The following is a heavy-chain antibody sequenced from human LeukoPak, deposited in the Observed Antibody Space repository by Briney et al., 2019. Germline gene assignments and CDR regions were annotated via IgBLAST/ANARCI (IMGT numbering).Heavy chain of an antibody. V-gene: IGHV3-30*02. Sequence: GGSLRLSCAASGFTFSSYGMHWVRQAPGKGLEWVAFIRYDGSNKYYADSVKGRFTISRDNAKNSLYLQMNSLRAEDTAVYYCARGWAVTVDYWGQGTPVTVSS. J-gene: IGHJ4*02. CDR2: IRYDGSNK. CDR3: ARGWAVTVDY. CDR1: GFTFSSYG. D-gene: IGHD4-17*01.